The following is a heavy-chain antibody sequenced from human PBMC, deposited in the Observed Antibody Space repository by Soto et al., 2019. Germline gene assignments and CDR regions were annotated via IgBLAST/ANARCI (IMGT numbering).Heavy chain of an antibody. J-gene: IGHJ4*02. CDR3: ARDLVSTIGDFDF. D-gene: IGHD5-12*01. Sequence: ASVKVSCKTSGYTFIGYYIHWVRQAPGQGLEWVGWINPNSGATNYAQKFQGRVTMTRDTSITTAYMELSRLTSDDTAVYYCARDLVSTIGDFDFWGQGAPVTVSS. CDR1: GYTFIGYY. CDR2: INPNSGAT. V-gene: IGHV1-2*02.